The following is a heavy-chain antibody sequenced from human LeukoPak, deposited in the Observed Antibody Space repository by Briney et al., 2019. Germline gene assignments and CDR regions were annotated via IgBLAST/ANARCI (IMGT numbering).Heavy chain of an antibody. V-gene: IGHV3-74*01. CDR3: ASLMTTVTTVDY. J-gene: IGHJ4*02. CDR1: GFTFSSYW. D-gene: IGHD4-17*01. Sequence: GGSLRLSCAASGFTFSSYWMHWVRQAPGKGLVWVSRINSDGSSTSYADSVKGRFTISRDNAKNSLYLQMNSLRAEDTAVYYCASLMTTVTTVDYWGQGTLVTVSS. CDR2: INSDGSST.